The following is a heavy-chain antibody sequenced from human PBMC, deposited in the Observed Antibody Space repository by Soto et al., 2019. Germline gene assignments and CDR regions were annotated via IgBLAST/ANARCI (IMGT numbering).Heavy chain of an antibody. D-gene: IGHD2-15*01. J-gene: IGHJ1*01. CDR3: ASSYPKVGVVAATTIGTEYFQH. V-gene: IGHV1-69*13. Sequence: ASVKVSCKASGGTFSSYAISWVRQAPGQGLEWMGGIIPIFGTANYAQKFQGRVTITADESTSTAYMELSSLRSEDTAVYYCASSYPKVGVVAATTIGTEYFQHWGQGTLVTVSS. CDR2: IIPIFGTA. CDR1: GGTFSSYA.